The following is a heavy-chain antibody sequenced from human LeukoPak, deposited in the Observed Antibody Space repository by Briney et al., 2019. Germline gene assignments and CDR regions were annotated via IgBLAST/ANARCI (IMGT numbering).Heavy chain of an antibody. CDR2: INPNSGGT. CDR3: ARDYDFWSGNNWFDP. Sequence: GASVKVSCKAYGYTFTGYYMHWVRQAPGQGLEWMGRINPNSGGTNYAQKFQGRVTMTRDTSISTAYMELSRLRSDDTAVYYCARDYDFWSGNNWFDPWGQGTLVTVSS. J-gene: IGHJ5*02. CDR1: GYTFTGYY. V-gene: IGHV1-2*06. D-gene: IGHD3-3*01.